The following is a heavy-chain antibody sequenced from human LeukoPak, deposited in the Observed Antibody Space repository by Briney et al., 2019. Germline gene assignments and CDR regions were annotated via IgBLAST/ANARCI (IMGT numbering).Heavy chain of an antibody. D-gene: IGHD3-22*01. Sequence: SGTLSLTCAVYGGSFSGYYWSWIRQPPGKGLEWIGEINHSGSTNYNPSLKSRVTISVDTSKNQFSLKLSSVTAADTAVYYCARGLRGEDSSKDVDYWGQGTLVTVSS. J-gene: IGHJ4*02. CDR1: GGSFSGYY. CDR2: INHSGST. V-gene: IGHV4-34*01. CDR3: ARGLRGEDSSKDVDY.